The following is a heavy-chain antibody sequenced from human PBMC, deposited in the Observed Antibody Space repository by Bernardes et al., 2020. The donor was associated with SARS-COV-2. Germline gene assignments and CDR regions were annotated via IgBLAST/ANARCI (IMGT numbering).Heavy chain of an antibody. CDR2: TNEDGTVT. Sequence: GGSLRLSCAASGFSFSRFWMHWVRQVPGKGLLWVSRTNEDGTVTNYADSVKGRFTISRDNARNTLFLHMNSLRVEDTAVYYCARDVAGKECLRGQGTLDTVSP. CDR1: GFSFSRFW. V-gene: IGHV3-74*01. CDR3: ARDVAGKECL. D-gene: IGHD3-3*01. J-gene: IGHJ4*02.